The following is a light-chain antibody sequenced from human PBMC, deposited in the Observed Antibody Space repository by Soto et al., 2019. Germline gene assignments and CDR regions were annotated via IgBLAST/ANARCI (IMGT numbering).Light chain of an antibody. Sequence: EIVMTQSPATLSVSPGERATLSCRASQSVSSNLDWYQQKPGQAPRLLIYGASTRATGIPARFSGSESGTVFTLTFGVLQSKNLEVSYGQQDNNRAVTLGRGTK. CDR1: QSVSSN. CDR2: GAS. V-gene: IGKV3-15*01. J-gene: IGKJ4*01. CDR3: QQDNNRAVT.